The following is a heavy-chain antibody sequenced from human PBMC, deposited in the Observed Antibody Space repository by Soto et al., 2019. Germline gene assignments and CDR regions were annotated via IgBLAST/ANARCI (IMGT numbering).Heavy chain of an antibody. V-gene: IGHV1-8*01. J-gene: IGHJ5*02. CDR3: ARGILPMTTAGNWFDL. CDR1: GYTFTSYD. D-gene: IGHD3-10*01. CDR2: MNPNSGNT. Sequence: ASVKGSCKASGYTFTSYDINWVRQATGQGLELRGWMNPNSGNTGYAQKFQGRVTMTRNTSISTAYMELSSLRSEDTAVYYCARGILPMTTAGNWFDLWGQGTLVTVSS.